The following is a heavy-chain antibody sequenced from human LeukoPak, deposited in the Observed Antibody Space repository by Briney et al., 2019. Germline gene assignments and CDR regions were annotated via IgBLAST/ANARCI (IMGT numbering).Heavy chain of an antibody. D-gene: IGHD3-22*01. Sequence: PSETLSLTCTVSGGSISNSFYYWGWIRQPPGKGLEWIGRIFYSGSTYYNPSLKSRVTISVDTSKNQFSLKLSSVTAADTAVYYCARHEYYYDSSGYYPLGVDYWGQGTLVTVSS. CDR1: GGSISNSFYY. J-gene: IGHJ4*02. CDR3: ARHEYYYDSSGYYPLGVDY. CDR2: IFYSGST. V-gene: IGHV4-39*01.